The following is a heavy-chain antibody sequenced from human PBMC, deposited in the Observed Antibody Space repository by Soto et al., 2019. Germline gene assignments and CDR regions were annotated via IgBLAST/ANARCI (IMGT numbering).Heavy chain of an antibody. CDR1: GYTFTGYY. Sequence: ASVKVSCKASGYTFTGYYMHWVRQAPGQGLEWMGWINPNSGGTNYAQKFQGRVTMTRDTSISTAYMELSRLRSDDTAVYYCARAGYDYVWGSFYKADYYYYGMDVWGQGTTVTVSS. J-gene: IGHJ6*02. CDR2: INPNSGGT. CDR3: ARAGYDYVWGSFYKADYYYYGMDV. V-gene: IGHV1-2*02. D-gene: IGHD3-16*01.